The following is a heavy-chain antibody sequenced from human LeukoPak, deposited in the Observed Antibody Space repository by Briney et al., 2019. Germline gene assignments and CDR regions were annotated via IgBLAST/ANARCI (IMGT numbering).Heavy chain of an antibody. D-gene: IGHD1-26*01. CDR3: TTIPSYSGTYWAVY. CDR1: GFTFSNAW. V-gene: IGHV3-15*01. Sequence: GGSLRLSCAASGFTFSNAWMSWVRQAPGKGLDWVGNIKSITDGGTTDYAAPVKGRFTISRDDSKNTLYLQMNSLKIEDTAVYYCTTIPSYSGTYWAVYWGQGTLVTVSS. CDR2: IKSITDGGTT. J-gene: IGHJ4*02.